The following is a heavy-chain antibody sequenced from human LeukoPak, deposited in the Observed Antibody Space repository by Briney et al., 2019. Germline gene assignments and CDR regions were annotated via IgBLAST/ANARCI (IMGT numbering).Heavy chain of an antibody. D-gene: IGHD2-2*01. CDR3: AKDDDCSSTSCYPGSDY. CDR1: GFTFSSYG. Sequence: GGSLRLSCAASGFTFSSYGMSWVRQATGKGLEWVSAISGSGGSTYYADSVKGRFTISRDNSKNTLYLQMNSLRAEDTAVYYCAKDDDCSSTSCYPGSDYWGQGTLVTVSS. V-gene: IGHV3-23*01. CDR2: ISGSGGST. J-gene: IGHJ4*02.